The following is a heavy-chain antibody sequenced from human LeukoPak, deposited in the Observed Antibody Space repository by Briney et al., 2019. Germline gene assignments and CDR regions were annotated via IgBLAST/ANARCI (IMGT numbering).Heavy chain of an antibody. Sequence: PGGSLRLSCAASGLTVSTNYMTWVRQAPGKGLEWVSVLYSDGRTFYADSAKGRFTISRDNSKNTLDLQMNGLRAEDTAVYYCARVAYYGSGSSFDSWGQGTLVTVSP. CDR2: LYSDGRT. CDR3: ARVAYYGSGSSFDS. CDR1: GLTVSTNY. V-gene: IGHV3-53*01. J-gene: IGHJ4*02. D-gene: IGHD3-10*01.